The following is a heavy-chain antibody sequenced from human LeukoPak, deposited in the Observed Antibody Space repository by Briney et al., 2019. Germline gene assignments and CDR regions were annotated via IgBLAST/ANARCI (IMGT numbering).Heavy chain of an antibody. CDR1: GFTFSSYS. Sequence: GGTLRLSCAASGFTFSSYSMNWVRQAPGKGLEWVSAISGSGGSTYYADSVKGRFTISRDNSKNTLYLQMNSLRAEDTAVYYCAKGPYYYDSSAYHYGAFDIWGQGTMVTVSS. V-gene: IGHV3-23*01. J-gene: IGHJ3*02. CDR2: ISGSGGST. D-gene: IGHD3-22*01. CDR3: AKGPYYYDSSAYHYGAFDI.